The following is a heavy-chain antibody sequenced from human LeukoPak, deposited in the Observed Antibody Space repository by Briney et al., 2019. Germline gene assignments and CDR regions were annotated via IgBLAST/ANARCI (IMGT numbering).Heavy chain of an antibody. D-gene: IGHD2-2*01. J-gene: IGHJ4*02. V-gene: IGHV3-21*01. CDR1: GFTFSDYS. CDR2: ISYDSNYI. Sequence: GGSLRLSCAASGFTFSDYSMNWVRQAPGKGLEWVSSISYDSNYIYYADSVKGRFTISRDNAKNSLYLQMNSLRAEDTAVYYCANHLACGSTSCPSFDYWGQGTLVTVSS. CDR3: ANHLACGSTSCPSFDY.